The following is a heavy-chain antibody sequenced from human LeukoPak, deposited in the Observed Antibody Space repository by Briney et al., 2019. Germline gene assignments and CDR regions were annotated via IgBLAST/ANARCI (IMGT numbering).Heavy chain of an antibody. D-gene: IGHD1-26*01. CDR3: ARAPTMVGATGGSDAFDI. J-gene: IGHJ3*02. V-gene: IGHV4-4*07. CDR2: IYTSGST. Sequence: SETLSLTCTVSGGSISSYYWSWIRQPAGKGLEWIGRIYTSGSTNYNPSLKSRVTMSVDTSKNQFSLKLSSVTAADTAVYYCARAPTMVGATGGSDAFDIWGQGTMVTVSS. CDR1: GGSISSYY.